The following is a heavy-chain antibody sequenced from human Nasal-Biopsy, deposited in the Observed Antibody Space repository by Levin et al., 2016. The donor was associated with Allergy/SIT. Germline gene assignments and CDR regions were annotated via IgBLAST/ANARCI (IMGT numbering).Heavy chain of an antibody. Sequence: ASVKVSCKTSGNTLSRNNINWVRQAPGQGLEWLGWISVANENTEYAQNVQDRVSMTADTSTSTAYMELRSLTSDDTAVYYCARSSCSGRFCSFDYWGQGTLVTVSS. CDR3: ARSSCSGRFCSFDY. D-gene: IGHD2-15*01. J-gene: IGHJ4*02. CDR2: ISVANENT. V-gene: IGHV1-18*01. CDR1: GNTLSRNN.